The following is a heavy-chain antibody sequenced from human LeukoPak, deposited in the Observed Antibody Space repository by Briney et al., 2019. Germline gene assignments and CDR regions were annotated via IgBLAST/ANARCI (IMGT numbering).Heavy chain of an antibody. CDR3: AKDRHDYGDYGLSSAFDI. D-gene: IGHD4-17*01. CDR2: ISWNSGNI. V-gene: IGHV3-9*01. Sequence: GGSLRLSCAASGFTFGDYAMHWVRQAPGKGLEWVSGISWNSGNIAYADSVKGRFTISRDNAKNSLYLQMNSLRGEDTALYHCAKDRHDYGDYGLSSAFDIWGQGTMVTVSS. CDR1: GFTFGDYA. J-gene: IGHJ3*02.